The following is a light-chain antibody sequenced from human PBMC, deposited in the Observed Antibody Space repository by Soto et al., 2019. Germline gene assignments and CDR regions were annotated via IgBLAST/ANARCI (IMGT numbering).Light chain of an antibody. J-gene: IGLJ2*01. V-gene: IGLV2-8*01. CDR2: EVS. Sequence: QSALTQPPSASGSPGQSVTISCTGTSSDVGAYNSVSWYQHYPGKAPKLLIYEVSKRLSGVPDRFSGSKSGNTASLTVSGLQAEDEADYYCSSYAGATNLVFGGGTQLTVL. CDR3: SSYAGATNLV. CDR1: SSDVGAYNS.